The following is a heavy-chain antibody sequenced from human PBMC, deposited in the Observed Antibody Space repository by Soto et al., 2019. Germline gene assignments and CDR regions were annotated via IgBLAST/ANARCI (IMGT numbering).Heavy chain of an antibody. CDR3: AKNLYVMDV. J-gene: IGHJ6*02. Sequence: GGSLRLSCAASGFTFSTYAMTWVRQGPGKGLEWVSYISGGGGSTHYADSVKGRFSISRDNSKNTVYLQMNSLRAEDTAVYYSAKNLYVMDVWGQGTTVTVSS. D-gene: IGHD2-8*01. V-gene: IGHV3-23*01. CDR1: GFTFSTYA. CDR2: ISGGGGST.